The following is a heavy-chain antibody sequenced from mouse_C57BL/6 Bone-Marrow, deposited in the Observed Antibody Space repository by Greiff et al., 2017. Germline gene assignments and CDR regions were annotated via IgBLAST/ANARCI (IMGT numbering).Heavy chain of an antibody. CDR3: ANPSYGNYLYWYFDV. J-gene: IGHJ1*03. V-gene: IGHV1-82*01. CDR1: GYAFSSSW. CDR2: IYPGDGDT. Sequence: VKLMESGPELVKPGASVKISCKASGYAFSSSWMNWVKQRPGKGLEWIGRIYPGDGDTNYNGKFKGKATLTADKSSSTAYMQLSSLTSEDSAVYFCANPSYGNYLYWYFDVWGTGTTVTVSS. D-gene: IGHD2-10*01.